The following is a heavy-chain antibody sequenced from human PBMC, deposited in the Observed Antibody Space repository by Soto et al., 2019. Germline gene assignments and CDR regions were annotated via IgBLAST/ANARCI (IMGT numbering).Heavy chain of an antibody. Sequence: GGSLRLSCTAYGLGVRNNYMSWVRQAPGMGLEWVSVIYNDGTTYYADSVKGRFTLSRDTSKNTLSLQMDSLRAEDTAVYYCVRALPSGRNYGMDVWGQGTTVTVSS. V-gene: IGHV3-53*01. CDR1: GLGVRNNY. CDR3: VRALPSGRNYGMDV. J-gene: IGHJ6*02. D-gene: IGHD3-10*01. CDR2: IYNDGTT.